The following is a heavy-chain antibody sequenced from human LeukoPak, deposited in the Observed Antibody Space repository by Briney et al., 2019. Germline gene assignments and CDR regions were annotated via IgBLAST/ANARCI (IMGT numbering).Heavy chain of an antibody. CDR3: ARARGVQWLRLPIDY. D-gene: IGHD5-12*01. Sequence: ASVKVSCKASGYTFTGYYMHWVRQAPGQGLEWMGWINPSSGGTNYAQKFQGRVTMTRDTSISTAYMELSRLRSDDTAVYYCARARGVQWLRLPIDYWGQGTLVTVSS. CDR1: GYTFTGYY. V-gene: IGHV1-2*02. J-gene: IGHJ4*02. CDR2: INPSSGGT.